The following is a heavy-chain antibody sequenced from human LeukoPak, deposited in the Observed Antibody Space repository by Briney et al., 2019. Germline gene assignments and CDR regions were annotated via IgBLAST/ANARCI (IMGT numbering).Heavy chain of an antibody. D-gene: IGHD1-26*01. CDR2: IIPILGIA. Sequence: SVKVSCKASGYTFTKFGISWVRQAPGQGLEWMGRIIPILGIANYAQKFQGRVTITADKSTSTAYMELSSLRSEDTAVYYCAREQEWEPTLEDPWGQGTLVTVSS. V-gene: IGHV1-69*04. J-gene: IGHJ5*02. CDR1: GYTFTKFG. CDR3: AREQEWEPTLEDP.